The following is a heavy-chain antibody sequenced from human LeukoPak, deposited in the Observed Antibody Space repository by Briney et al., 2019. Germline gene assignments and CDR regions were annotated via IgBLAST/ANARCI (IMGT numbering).Heavy chain of an antibody. V-gene: IGHV4-59*01. CDR1: GGSISSYY. J-gene: IGHJ3*02. CDR3: ARDRNYVDAFDI. Sequence: SETLSLTCTVSGGSISSYYWSWIRQPPGKGLEWIGYIYYSGSTNYNPSLKSRVTISVDTSTNQFSLKLSSVTAADTAVYCCARDRNYVDAFDIWGQGTMVTVSS. CDR2: IYYSGST. D-gene: IGHD3-16*01.